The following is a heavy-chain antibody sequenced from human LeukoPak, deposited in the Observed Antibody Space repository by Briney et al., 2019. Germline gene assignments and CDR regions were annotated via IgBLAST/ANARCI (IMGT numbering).Heavy chain of an antibody. V-gene: IGHV1-46*01. CDR2: INPSGGRT. D-gene: IGHD6-13*01. CDR3: ARASGRIAAAGSDAFDI. J-gene: IGHJ3*02. CDR1: GYTFTSYY. Sequence: ASVKVSCKASGYTFTSYYMHWVRQAPGQGLEWMGIINPSGGRTSYAQKFQGRVTMTRDTSTSAVYMELSSLRSEDTAVYYCARASGRIAAAGSDAFDIWGQGTMVTVSS.